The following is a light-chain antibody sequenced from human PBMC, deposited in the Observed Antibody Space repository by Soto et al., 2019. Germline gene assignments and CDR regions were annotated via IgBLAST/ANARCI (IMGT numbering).Light chain of an antibody. CDR3: QTWGTGILV. Sequence: QLVLTQSPSASASLGASVKRTCTLSSGHSSYAIAWHQQQPQKGPRFLMKVNNDGSHNKGDGIPDRFSGSTSGAERFLTISSLQSEDEADYYCQTWGTGILVFGGGTKVTVL. J-gene: IGLJ3*02. CDR2: VNNDGSH. CDR1: SGHSSYA. V-gene: IGLV4-69*01.